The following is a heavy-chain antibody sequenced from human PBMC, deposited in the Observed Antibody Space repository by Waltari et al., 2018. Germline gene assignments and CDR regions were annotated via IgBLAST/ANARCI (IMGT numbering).Heavy chain of an antibody. CDR3: TTEYYDDSSGYVNELDY. J-gene: IGHJ4*02. V-gene: IGHV3-15*07. CDR2: IKSKPDGGTT. Sequence: EVQLVESGGGLVKPGGSLRLSCAASGFTFSNAWMNWVRQAPGKGLEWVGRIKSKPDGGTTDYAAPVKGRFNISRDDSKNTLYLQMNSRKTEVTAVYYGTTEYYDDSSGYVNELDYWGQGTLVTVSS. CDR1: GFTFSNAW. D-gene: IGHD3-22*01.